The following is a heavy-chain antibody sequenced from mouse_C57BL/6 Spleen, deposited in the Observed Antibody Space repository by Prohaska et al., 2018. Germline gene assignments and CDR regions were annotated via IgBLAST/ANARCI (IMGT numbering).Heavy chain of an antibody. V-gene: IGHV8-2*01. CDR2: WNNDNY. J-gene: IGHJ1*03. CDR3: PGSSYWYFDV. D-gene: IGHD1-1*01. Sequence: QVTLKVSGPGILQPSQTPSLACTFSGISLSTSGMGLSWLRKPSGKALEWLASIWNNDNYYNPSLKSRLTSAKETSNYQVCRKLTSVDTADSATYYCAPGSSYWYFDVWGTGTTVTVSP. CDR1: ISLSTSGMGL.